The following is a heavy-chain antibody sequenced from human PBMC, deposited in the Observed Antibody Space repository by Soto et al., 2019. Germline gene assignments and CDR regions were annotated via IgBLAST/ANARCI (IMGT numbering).Heavy chain of an antibody. Sequence: QVKLVQSGPEVTKPGASVKVSCKASGYTFSSYGISWVRQAPGQGLEWMGWISTYNGNPNYAQKFQGRVTMTTDTSTSTAYMELRSLRSDDTAVFYCARAPLYSTSPKTAFDIWGQGTVVTVSS. CDR1: GYTFSSYG. J-gene: IGHJ3*02. CDR3: ARAPLYSTSPKTAFDI. D-gene: IGHD6-6*01. V-gene: IGHV1-18*01. CDR2: ISTYNGNP.